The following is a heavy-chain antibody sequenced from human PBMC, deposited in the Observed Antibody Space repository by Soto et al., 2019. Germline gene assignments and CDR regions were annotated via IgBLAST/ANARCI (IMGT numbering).Heavy chain of an antibody. Sequence: QVQLVESGGGVVQPGRSLRLSCAASGFTFSHYAMHWVRQAPGKGLEWVALMSYDGSNEYYADSVKGRFTISRDNSKNTRYLQMNSLRAEDTAVYYCAKVGSHNFDYWGQGTLVTVSS. CDR2: MSYDGSNE. CDR3: AKVGSHNFDY. CDR1: GFTFSHYA. V-gene: IGHV3-30*18. D-gene: IGHD1-26*01. J-gene: IGHJ4*02.